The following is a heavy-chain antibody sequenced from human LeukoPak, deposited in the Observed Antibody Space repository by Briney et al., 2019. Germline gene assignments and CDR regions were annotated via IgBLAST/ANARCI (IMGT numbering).Heavy chain of an antibody. V-gene: IGHV4-34*01. D-gene: IGHD3-10*01. CDR3: ARPQYYGSGSYYY. CDR2: INHSGST. Sequence: SETLSLTCAVYGGSFSGYYWSWIRRPPGKGLEWSGEINHSGSTNYNPSLKSRVTISVDTSKNQFSLKLSSVTAADTAVYYCARPQYYGSGSYYYWGQGTLVTVSS. J-gene: IGHJ4*02. CDR1: GGSFSGYY.